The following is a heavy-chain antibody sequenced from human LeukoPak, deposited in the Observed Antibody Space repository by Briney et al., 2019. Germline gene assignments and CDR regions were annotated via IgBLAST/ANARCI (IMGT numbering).Heavy chain of an antibody. V-gene: IGHV4-61*01. CDR3: ARVLIAVAAFDY. D-gene: IGHD6-19*01. CDR1: GDSVSSGTYY. CDR2: IYYGGST. J-gene: IGHJ4*02. Sequence: TSETLSLTCTVPGDSVSSGTYYWTWIRQPPGKGLEWIGYIYYGGSTNYSPSLKSRVTISVDTSKNQVSLNLSSVTSADAAVYYCARVLIAVAAFDYWGQGTLVTVSS.